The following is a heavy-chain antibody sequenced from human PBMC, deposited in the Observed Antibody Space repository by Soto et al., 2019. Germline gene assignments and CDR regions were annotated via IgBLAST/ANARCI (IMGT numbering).Heavy chain of an antibody. CDR3: AVTMTNYYYYGMDV. CDR1: GGTFSSYA. V-gene: IGHV1-69*12. D-gene: IGHD3-22*01. J-gene: IGHJ6*02. Sequence: QVQLVQSGAEVKKPGSSVKVSCKASGGTFSSYAISWVRQAPGQGLEWMGGIIPIFGTADYAQKFQGRVTITAGESTSTAYMELSSLRSEATAVYYCAVTMTNYYYYGMDVWGQGTTVTVSS. CDR2: IIPIFGTA.